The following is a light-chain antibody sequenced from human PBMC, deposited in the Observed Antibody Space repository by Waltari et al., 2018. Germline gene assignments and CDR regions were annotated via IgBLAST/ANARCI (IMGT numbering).Light chain of an antibody. J-gene: IGLJ1*01. Sequence: QSVLTKPPSASGTPGQRVTISCSGSTSNIGSNPVNWYQQFPGTAPTLPIYSNNQRPSGVPDRFSASKSGTSASLAISGLYYEDEADYYCAAWDYSLNYVFGSGTKVTVL. CDR2: SNN. V-gene: IGLV1-44*01. CDR1: TSNIGSNP. CDR3: AAWDYSLNYV.